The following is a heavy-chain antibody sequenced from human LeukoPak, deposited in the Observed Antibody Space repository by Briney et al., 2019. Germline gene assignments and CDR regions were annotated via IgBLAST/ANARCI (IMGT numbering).Heavy chain of an antibody. Sequence: GGSLRLSCAAAGITISSNYMIWVRQAPGKGLEWVSVIYSGGSTYYADSVKGRFTISRDSSENTLYLHMNGLRAEDTAVYYCARSKQLAFDCWGQGTLVTVSS. V-gene: IGHV3-66*01. CDR2: IYSGGST. CDR1: GITISSNY. J-gene: IGHJ4*02. D-gene: IGHD6-13*01. CDR3: ARSKQLAFDC.